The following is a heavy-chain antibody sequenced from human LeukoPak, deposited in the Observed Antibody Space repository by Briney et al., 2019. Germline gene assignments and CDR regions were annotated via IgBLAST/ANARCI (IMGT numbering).Heavy chain of an antibody. V-gene: IGHV3-21*01. CDR2: ISSSSSYI. D-gene: IGHD4-23*01. CDR1: GFTFSSYT. J-gene: IGHJ4*02. CDR3: ARDAYGANSADY. Sequence: GGSLRLSCAASGFTFSSYTMNWVRQAPGKGLEWISSISSSSSYIYYADSLKGRFTVSRDNAKNSLYLQMNSLGAEGTAVYYCARDAYGANSADYWGQGTLVTVSS.